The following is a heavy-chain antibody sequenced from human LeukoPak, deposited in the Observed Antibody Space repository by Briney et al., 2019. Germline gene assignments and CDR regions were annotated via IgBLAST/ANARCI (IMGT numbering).Heavy chain of an antibody. J-gene: IGHJ6*02. Sequence: HTGGSLRLSCVASGFTFREYGFHWVRQAPGRGLTWVSGISGSGGSTYYADSVKGRFTISRDNAKNSLYLQMSSLRDEDTAVYYCARDRVTSVTTSYGMDVWGQGTTVTVSS. CDR2: ISGSGGST. CDR3: ARDRVTSVTTSYGMDV. CDR1: GFTFREYG. D-gene: IGHD4-17*01. V-gene: IGHV3-48*02.